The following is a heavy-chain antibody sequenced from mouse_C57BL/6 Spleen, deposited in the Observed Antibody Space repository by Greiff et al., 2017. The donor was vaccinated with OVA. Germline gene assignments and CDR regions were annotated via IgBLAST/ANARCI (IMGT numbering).Heavy chain of an antibody. CDR1: GYAFTNYL. Sequence: VQLQESGAELVRPGTSVKVSCKASGYAFTNYLIEWVKQRPGQGLEWIGVINPGSGGTNYNEKFKGKATLTADKSSSTAYMQLSSLTSEDSAVYFCAREVIYAMDYWGQGTSVTVSS. D-gene: IGHD2-13*01. V-gene: IGHV1-54*01. CDR3: AREVIYAMDY. CDR2: INPGSGGT. J-gene: IGHJ4*01.